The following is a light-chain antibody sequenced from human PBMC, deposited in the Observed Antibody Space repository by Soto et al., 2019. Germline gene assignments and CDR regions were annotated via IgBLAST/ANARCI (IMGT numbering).Light chain of an antibody. CDR1: SSNIGAGYD. CDR3: PSSEIYMSVSYV. CDR2: GNS. Sequence: QSVLTPPPSVSGAPGQRVTISCTGSSSNIGAGYDVHWYQQLPGTAPKLLIYGNSNRPSGVPDRFSGSKSGTSASLALTGLQAEDDAYYYSPSSEIYMSVSYVFG. V-gene: IGLV1-40*01. J-gene: IGLJ1*01.